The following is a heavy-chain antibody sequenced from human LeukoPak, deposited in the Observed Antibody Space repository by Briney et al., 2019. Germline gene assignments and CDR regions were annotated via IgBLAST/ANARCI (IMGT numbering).Heavy chain of an antibody. CDR1: GFTFTSSA. J-gene: IGHJ6*04. CDR2: TRSIANSYAT. V-gene: IGHV3-73*01. CDR3: TGALLWFGELSNYYYYYGMDV. Sequence: GESLRPSCAPSGFTFTSSATHWVRPPSRKGLEWVGRTRSIANSYATAYAASVKGRFTISRDDSKNTAYLQMNSLKTEDTAVYYCTGALLWFGELSNYYYYYGMDVWGKGTTVTVPS. D-gene: IGHD3-10*01.